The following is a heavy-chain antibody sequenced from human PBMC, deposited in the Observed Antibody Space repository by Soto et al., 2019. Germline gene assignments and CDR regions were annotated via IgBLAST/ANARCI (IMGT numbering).Heavy chain of an antibody. D-gene: IGHD3-16*01. Sequence: QVQLVQSGAEVKKPGASVKVSCKASGYTFTSYDINWVRQATGQGLEWMGWMKPNSANTGYAQKFQGRVTMTRNNSTSKAYRELSSLRSQETAVYSCAREGVRGMDVWGQGTAVTVSS. J-gene: IGHJ6*02. CDR2: MKPNSANT. CDR1: GYTFTSYD. CDR3: AREGVRGMDV. V-gene: IGHV1-8*01.